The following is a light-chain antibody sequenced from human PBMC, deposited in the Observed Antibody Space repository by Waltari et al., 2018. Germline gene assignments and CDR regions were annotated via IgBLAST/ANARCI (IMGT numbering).Light chain of an antibody. CDR1: QSISSSY. CDR3: QQYGSSPQT. CDR2: GAS. V-gene: IGKV3-20*01. Sequence: IVLTPSPGTLPLSPGERATLSCRASQSISSSYFAWYQQKPGQAPRLLIYGASSRATGIPDRFSGSASATDFTLTISRLGPEDFALYYCQQYGSSPQTFGQGTKVEVK. J-gene: IGKJ1*01.